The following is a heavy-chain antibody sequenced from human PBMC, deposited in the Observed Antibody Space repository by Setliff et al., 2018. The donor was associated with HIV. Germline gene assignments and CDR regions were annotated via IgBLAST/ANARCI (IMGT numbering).Heavy chain of an antibody. CDR1: GDSIGSGGYY. V-gene: IGHV4-31*03. J-gene: IGHJ3*02. CDR2: IFYSGGT. Sequence: PSETLSLTCTVSGDSIGSGGYYWSWIRQHPGKGLEWIGYIFYSGGTYYNPSLKSRVTMSVDTSKNQFSLKLSSVTAADTAVYYCARGDAMTSLGAFDIWGQGTMVTVSS. D-gene: IGHD2-2*01. CDR3: ARGDAMTSLGAFDI.